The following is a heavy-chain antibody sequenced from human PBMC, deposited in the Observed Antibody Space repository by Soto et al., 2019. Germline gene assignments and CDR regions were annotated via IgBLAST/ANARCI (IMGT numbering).Heavy chain of an antibody. Sequence: QVQLVQSGAEVKKPGASVKVSCKASGYTFTGYYMHWVRQAPGQGLAWMGWINPNSGGTNYAQKFQGWVTMTRDKSISTAYMELSRLRSDDTAVYYCARDYCSGGSCYSGGQDAFDIWGQGTMVTVSS. J-gene: IGHJ3*02. D-gene: IGHD2-15*01. CDR2: INPNSGGT. CDR3: ARDYCSGGSCYSGGQDAFDI. V-gene: IGHV1-2*04. CDR1: GYTFTGYY.